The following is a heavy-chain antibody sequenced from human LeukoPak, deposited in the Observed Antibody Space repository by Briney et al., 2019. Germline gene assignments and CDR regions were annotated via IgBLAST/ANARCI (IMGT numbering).Heavy chain of an antibody. D-gene: IGHD5-24*01. V-gene: IGHV4-59*01. CDR3: ATEGRNGFSLDI. CDR1: GGSISNYY. CDR2: IYYSGNT. Sequence: TSETLSLTCTVSGGSISNYYWSWIRLPPGKGLEWIGYIYYSGNTNYSPSLKSRVTISVDTSKKHFSLRLSSVTAADTAMYYCATEGRNGFSLDIWGQGTMVTVSS. J-gene: IGHJ3*02.